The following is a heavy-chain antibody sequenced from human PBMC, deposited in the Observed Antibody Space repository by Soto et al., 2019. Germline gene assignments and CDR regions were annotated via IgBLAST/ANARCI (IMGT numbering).Heavy chain of an antibody. D-gene: IGHD6-13*01. CDR3: ARVGYSREFDP. Sequence: QVQLVQSGAEVKKPGASVKVSCKASGYTFTSYYMHWVRQAPGQGLEWMGIINPSGGSTSYAQKFQGRVTMTRDTSTRTVYMELSSLRSEDTAVYYCARVGYSREFDPWGQGTLVTVSS. CDR1: GYTFTSYY. J-gene: IGHJ5*02. V-gene: IGHV1-46*01. CDR2: INPSGGST.